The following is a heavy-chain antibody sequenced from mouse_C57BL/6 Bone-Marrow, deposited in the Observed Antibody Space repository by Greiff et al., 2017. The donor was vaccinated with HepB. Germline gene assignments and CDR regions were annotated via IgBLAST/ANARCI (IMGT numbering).Heavy chain of an antibody. CDR2: IHPNSGST. J-gene: IGHJ2*01. Sequence: QVQLKQPGAELVKPGASVKLSCKASGYTFTSYWMHWVKQRPGQGLEWIGMIHPNSGSTNYNEKFKSKATLTVDKSSSTAYMQLSSLTSEDSAVYYCARRRGLSSGDYWGQGTTLTVSS. CDR1: GYTFTSYW. D-gene: IGHD3-2*02. CDR3: ARRRGLSSGDY. V-gene: IGHV1-64*01.